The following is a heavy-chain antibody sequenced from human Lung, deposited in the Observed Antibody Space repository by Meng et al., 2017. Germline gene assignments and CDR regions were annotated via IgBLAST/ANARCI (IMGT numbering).Heavy chain of an antibody. D-gene: IGHD4-11*01. CDR2: INHSGST. CDR1: GGPFSDYY. Sequence: QVQLQQGGAGLLKPSETLPLTCVVSGGPFSDYYWSWIRQPPGKGLEWIGEINHSGSTNYNPSLESRATISVDTSQNNLSLKLSSVTAADSAVYYCARGPTTMAHDFDYWGQGTLVTVSS. V-gene: IGHV4-34*01. CDR3: ARGPTTMAHDFDY. J-gene: IGHJ4*02.